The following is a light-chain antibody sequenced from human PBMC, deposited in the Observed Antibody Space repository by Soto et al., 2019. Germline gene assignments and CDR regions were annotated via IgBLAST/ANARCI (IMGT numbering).Light chain of an antibody. CDR3: QKYNSAPRIT. J-gene: IGKJ5*01. V-gene: IGKV1-27*01. CDR2: AAS. Sequence: DIRMTQSPSSLSASVGDRVTITCRASQGISNYLAWYQQKPGKVPKLLIYAASTLQSGVPSRFSGSGSGTDFTLTISSLQPEDVATYYCQKYNSAPRITFGQGTLLEI. CDR1: QGISNY.